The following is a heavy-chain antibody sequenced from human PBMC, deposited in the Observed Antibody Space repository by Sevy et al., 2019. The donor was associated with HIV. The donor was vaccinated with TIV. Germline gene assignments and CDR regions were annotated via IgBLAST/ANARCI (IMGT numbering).Heavy chain of an antibody. Sequence: GGSLRLSCAASGFTFSKYSMSWVRQPPGKGLEWVSTLSFGCGEINYADSVKGRFTISRDNSNRSVYLQMNNLRPEETDVYYCAREGCTKPHDYWGQGTLVTVSS. CDR1: GFTFSKYS. CDR2: LSFGCGEI. D-gene: IGHD2-8*01. J-gene: IGHJ4*02. V-gene: IGHV3-23*01. CDR3: AREGCTKPHDY.